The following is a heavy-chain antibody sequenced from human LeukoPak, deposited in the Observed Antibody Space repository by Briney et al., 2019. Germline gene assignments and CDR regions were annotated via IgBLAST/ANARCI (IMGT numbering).Heavy chain of an antibody. J-gene: IGHJ4*02. CDR1: GFTFSNYG. CDR3: CNIGRSRDFDY. V-gene: IGHV3-23*01. D-gene: IGHD2-15*01. CDR2: ITSSGIT. Sequence: GGSLRLSCAASGFTFSNYGMNWVRQAPGKGLEWVSGITSSGITYYADSVKGRFTVSRDNSKNTLYLQMNSLRAEDTAVYYCCNIGRSRDFDYWGQGTLVTVSS.